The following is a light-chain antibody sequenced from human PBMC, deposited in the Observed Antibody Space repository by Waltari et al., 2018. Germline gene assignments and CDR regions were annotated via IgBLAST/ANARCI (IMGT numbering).Light chain of an antibody. V-gene: IGLV2-14*01. CDR3: SSYTSSSSLGV. J-gene: IGLJ3*02. Sequence: QSALTQPASVSGSPGQSITISCTGTSGDVGGYNYVSWYQQHPGKAPKLMIYEVSNRPAGVSNRFPGSKSGNPASVTLSGLQAEDEADYYGSSYTSSSSLGVFGRGTKLTVL. CDR1: SGDVGGYNY. CDR2: EVS.